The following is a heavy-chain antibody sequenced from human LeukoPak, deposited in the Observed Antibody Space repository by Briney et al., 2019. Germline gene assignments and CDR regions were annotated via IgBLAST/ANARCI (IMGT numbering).Heavy chain of an antibody. CDR2: ISAYYGNT. V-gene: IGHV1-18*01. D-gene: IGHD3-22*01. CDR1: GYTFTSYG. J-gene: IGHJ4*02. CDR3: ARATYYYDSSGYYHPGYFDY. Sequence: GASVKVSCKASGYTFTSYGISGVRQAPGQGLEWMGWISAYYGNTNYAQKRQGRVTMTTDTSTSTAYMELRSLRSDDTDVYYCARATYYYDSSGYYHPGYFDYWGQGTLVTVSS.